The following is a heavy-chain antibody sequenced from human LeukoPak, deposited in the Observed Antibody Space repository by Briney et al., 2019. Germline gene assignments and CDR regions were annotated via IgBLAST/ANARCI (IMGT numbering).Heavy chain of an antibody. V-gene: IGHV3-30*18. D-gene: IGHD6-13*01. CDR3: AKRGHYSNNWYHYFDY. CDR2: IASNGGSE. CDR1: GFTFTTYG. J-gene: IGHJ4*02. Sequence: GGSLRLSCAASGFTFTTYGLHWVRQAPGKGLEWVAAIASNGGSEYYADSVKGRFTTSRDNSKNTLFLQMNSLRPDDTAVYYCAKRGHYSNNWYHYFDYWGQGTLVTVSS.